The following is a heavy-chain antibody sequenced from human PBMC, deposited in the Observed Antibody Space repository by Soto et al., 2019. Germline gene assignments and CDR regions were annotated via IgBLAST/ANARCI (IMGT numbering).Heavy chain of an antibody. D-gene: IGHD4-17*01. J-gene: IGHJ3*02. Sequence: EVQLLESGGGLVQPGGSLRLSCSASGFTFSNYAMSWVRQAPGKGLEWVSTISSTSISTFYADSVMGGFTISRDNSKNTLALQMNSLRAEDTAVYYCAKPTVTTSDAFDIWGQGTMVTVSS. CDR1: GFTFSNYA. V-gene: IGHV3-23*01. CDR2: ISSTSIST. CDR3: AKPTVTTSDAFDI.